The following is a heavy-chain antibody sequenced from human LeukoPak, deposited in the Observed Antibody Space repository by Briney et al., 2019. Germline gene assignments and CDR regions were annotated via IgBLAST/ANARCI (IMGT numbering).Heavy chain of an antibody. CDR1: GFTFCGYA. D-gene: IGHD6-6*01. CDR3: AKDWNRGAARPGLFDY. CDR2: ISGSGGST. J-gene: IGHJ4*02. Sequence: PGGSLRLSCAASGFTFCGYAMGGGRHAPGEGLGWGSGISGSGGSTYYADSVKGRFTISRDNSKNTLDLQMNSLRAEDTAVYYCAKDWNRGAARPGLFDYWGQGTLVTVSS. V-gene: IGHV3-23*01.